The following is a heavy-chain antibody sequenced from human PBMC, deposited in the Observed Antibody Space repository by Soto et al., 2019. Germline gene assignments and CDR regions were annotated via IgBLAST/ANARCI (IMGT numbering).Heavy chain of an antibody. V-gene: IGHV3-49*03. CDR3: ARDPPVSGTTHYFDY. J-gene: IGHJ4*02. CDR1: VFTFVDYA. CDR2: IRSKAYGGTT. D-gene: IGHD1-7*01. Sequence: PGGSLRLSCTSSVFTFVDYAMSWLRQAPGKGLEWVGFIRSKAYGGTTEYAASVKGRFTISRDDSKSLAYLQMNSLKTEDTAVYYCARDPPVSGTTHYFDYWGQGTLVTVSS.